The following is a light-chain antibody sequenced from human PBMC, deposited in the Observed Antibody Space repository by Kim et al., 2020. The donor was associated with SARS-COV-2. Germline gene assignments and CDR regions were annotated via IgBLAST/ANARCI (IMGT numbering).Light chain of an antibody. Sequence: ERVLTQSPGTLSLSPGEGATLSCRAEQITAGRSLAWYQRKHGQAPRLLIYDTSRRATGIPDRFSGSGSGTDFSLTISGLEPEDSALYYCQQYGSFGGGTKVEI. CDR2: DTS. CDR3: QQYGS. J-gene: IGKJ4*01. CDR1: QITAGRS. V-gene: IGKV3-20*01.